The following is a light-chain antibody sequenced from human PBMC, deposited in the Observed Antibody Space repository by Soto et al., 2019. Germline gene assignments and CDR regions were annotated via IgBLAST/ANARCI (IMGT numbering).Light chain of an antibody. CDR3: QQRSNWPPIT. CDR1: ESVSSK. CDR2: GAS. V-gene: IGKV3-15*01. J-gene: IGKJ5*01. Sequence: MMKQSPATLSAYQGERATLSCRASESVSSKLAWYQQKPGQAPRLLIYGASTRATGIPARFSGSGSGTEFTLTISSLEPEDFAVYYCQQRSNWPPITFGQGTRLQN.